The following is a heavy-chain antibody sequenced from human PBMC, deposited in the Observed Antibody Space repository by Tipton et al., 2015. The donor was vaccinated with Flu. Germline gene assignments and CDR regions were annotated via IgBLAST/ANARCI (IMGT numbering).Heavy chain of an antibody. V-gene: IGHV3-30*18. J-gene: IGHJ1*01. CDR1: GFTFSSYG. Sequence: SLRLSCAASGFTFSSYGMHWVRQAPGKGLEWVAVISYDGSNKYYADSVKGRFTISRDNSKNTLYLQMNGLRAEDTAVYYCAKDLQYDEYFQHWGQGTLVTVSS. D-gene: IGHD4-11*01. CDR2: ISYDGSNK. CDR3: AKDLQYDEYFQH.